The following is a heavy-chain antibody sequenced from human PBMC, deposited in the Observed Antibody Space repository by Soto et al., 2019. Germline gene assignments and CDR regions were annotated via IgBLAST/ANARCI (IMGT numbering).Heavy chain of an antibody. CDR2: IKSKTDGGTT. CDR1: GFTFSNAW. V-gene: IGHV3-15*07. D-gene: IGHD3-10*01. CDR3: TTDPQFGEVLAVVAKSYYYGMDV. J-gene: IGHJ6*02. Sequence: GGSLRLSCAASGFTFSNAWMNWVRQAPGKGLEWVGRIKSKTDGGTTDYAAPVKGRFTISRDDSKNTLYLQMNSLKTEDTAVYYCTTDPQFGEVLAVVAKSYYYGMDVWGQGTTVTVSS.